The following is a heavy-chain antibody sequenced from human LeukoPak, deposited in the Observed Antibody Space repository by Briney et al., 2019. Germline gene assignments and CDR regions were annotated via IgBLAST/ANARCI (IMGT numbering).Heavy chain of an antibody. J-gene: IGHJ3*01. CDR2: IASSGRNT. CDR1: GFNFNDAA. CDR3: AKDIQLSA. V-gene: IGHV3-23*01. Sequence: RGSLRLSCAASGFNFNDAAMTWVRQAPGKGLEWVSLIASSGRNTYYADSVRGRFTISRDNSKKTLSLQMNSLRVEDTAIYYCAKDIQLSAWGLGTMVTVSS. D-gene: IGHD5-24*01.